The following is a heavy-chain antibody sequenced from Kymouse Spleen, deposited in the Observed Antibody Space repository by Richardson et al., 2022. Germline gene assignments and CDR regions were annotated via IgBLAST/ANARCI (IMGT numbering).Heavy chain of an antibody. V-gene: IGHV4-61*01. CDR2: IYYSGST. Sequence: QVQLQESGPGLVKPSETLSLTCTVSGGSVSSGSYYWSWIRQPPGKGLEWIGYIYYSGSTNYNPSLKSRVTISVDTSKNQFSLKLSSVTAADTAVYYCARTGIVGATEFDYWGQGTLVTVSS. CDR1: GGSVSSGSYY. D-gene: IGHD1-26*01. CDR3: ARTGIVGATEFDY. J-gene: IGHJ4*02.